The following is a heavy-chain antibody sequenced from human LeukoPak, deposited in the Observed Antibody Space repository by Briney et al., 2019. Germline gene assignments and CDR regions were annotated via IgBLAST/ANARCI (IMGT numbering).Heavy chain of an antibody. CDR1: GGSFGGYY. Sequence: SETLSLTCAVYGGSFGGYYWSWIRQPPGKGLEWIGEINHSGSTNYNPSLKSRVTISVDTSKNQFSLKLSSVTAADTAVYYCAISLYDSSGPFDYWGQGTLVTVSS. CDR2: INHSGST. J-gene: IGHJ4*02. CDR3: AISLYDSSGPFDY. D-gene: IGHD3-22*01. V-gene: IGHV4-34*01.